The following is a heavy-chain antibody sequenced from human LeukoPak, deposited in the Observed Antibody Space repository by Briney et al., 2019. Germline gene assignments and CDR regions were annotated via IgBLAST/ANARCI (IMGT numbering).Heavy chain of an antibody. CDR3: ARASGRYYYDSSGYAFDI. CDR2: IHYSGST. CDR1: GGSISNYY. Sequence: SETLSLTCTVSGGSISNYYWSWIRQPPGKGLEWIGYIHYSGSTNYNPSLKSRVTISVDTSKNQFSLKLSSVTAADTAVYYCARASGRYYYDSSGYAFDIWGQGTMVTVSS. J-gene: IGHJ3*02. V-gene: IGHV4-59*12. D-gene: IGHD3-22*01.